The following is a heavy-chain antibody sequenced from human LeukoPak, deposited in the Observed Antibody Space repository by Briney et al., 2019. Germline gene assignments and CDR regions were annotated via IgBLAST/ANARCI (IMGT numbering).Heavy chain of an antibody. V-gene: IGHV1-2*02. CDR2: INPSSGGT. Sequence: ASVRVSCKASGYTFTDYYMHWVRQAPGQGLEWMGWINPSSGGTNYAQKFQGRVTVTRDTSISTAYMDLSRLRSDDTAVYYCARAGVWDYSDSSGYHNAAFDIWGQGTMVTVSS. CDR1: GYTFTDYY. D-gene: IGHD3-22*01. CDR3: ARAGVWDYSDSSGYHNAAFDI. J-gene: IGHJ3*02.